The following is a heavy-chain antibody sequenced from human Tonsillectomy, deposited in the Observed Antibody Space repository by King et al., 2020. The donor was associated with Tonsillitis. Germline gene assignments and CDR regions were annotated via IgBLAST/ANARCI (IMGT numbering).Heavy chain of an antibody. J-gene: IGHJ4*02. V-gene: IGHV3-23*04. CDR1: GFTFSSYA. Sequence: VQLVESGGGLVQPGGSLRLSCAASGFTFSSYAMSWVRQAPGKGLEWVSAISGSGGSTYYADSVKGRFTISRDNSKNTLYLQMNSLRAEDTAVYYCAIGNYYDSSGYSFFDYWGQGTLVTVSS. D-gene: IGHD3-22*01. CDR2: ISGSGGST. CDR3: AIGNYYDSSGYSFFDY.